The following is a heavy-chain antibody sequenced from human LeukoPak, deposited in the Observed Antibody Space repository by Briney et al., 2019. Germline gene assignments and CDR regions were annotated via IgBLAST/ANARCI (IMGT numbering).Heavy chain of an antibody. CDR3: ARARVAAKSGYMDV. CDR1: GFTFSTYG. CDR2: ISSDGNT. V-gene: IGHV3-64*01. D-gene: IGHD2-15*01. Sequence: GGSLRLSCAASGFTFSTYGMYWVRQAPGKGLEYVSSISSDGNTYYANSVKGRFTISRDTPKNTLYLQMGSLRDEDLAVYYCARARVAAKSGYMDVWGTGTTVTISS. J-gene: IGHJ6*03.